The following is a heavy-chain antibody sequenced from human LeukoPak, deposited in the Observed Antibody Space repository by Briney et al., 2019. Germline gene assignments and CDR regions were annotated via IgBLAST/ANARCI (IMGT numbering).Heavy chain of an antibody. Sequence: GGSLRLSCAASGFSVSDYYMNWVRQAPGKGLEWVSFIYGDGRTYYADSVKGRFTISRDNSRNTLYLQMNRLRVEDTAVYYCARDDIPVIWGQGTLVTVSS. CDR2: IYGDGRT. D-gene: IGHD2-15*01. CDR3: ARDDIPVI. V-gene: IGHV3-53*01. CDR1: GFSVSDYY. J-gene: IGHJ4*02.